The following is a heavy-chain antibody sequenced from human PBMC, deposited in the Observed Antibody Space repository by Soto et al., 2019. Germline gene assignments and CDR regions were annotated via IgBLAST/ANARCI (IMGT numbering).Heavy chain of an antibody. CDR1: GCSISSYY. J-gene: IGHJ6*02. V-gene: IGHV4-59*01. CDR2: IYYSGST. Sequence: SETLSLTCTVSGCSISSYYWSGIRQPPGKGLEWIGYIYYSGSTNYNPSLKSRVTISVDTSKNQFSLKLSSVTAADTAVYYCARAEEDYGSGSYYAYYYGMDVWGQGTTVTVSS. CDR3: ARAEEDYGSGSYYAYYYGMDV. D-gene: IGHD3-10*01.